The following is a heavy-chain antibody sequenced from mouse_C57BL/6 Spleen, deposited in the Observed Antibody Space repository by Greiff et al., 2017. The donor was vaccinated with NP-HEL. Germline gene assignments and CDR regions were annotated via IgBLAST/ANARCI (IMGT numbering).Heavy chain of an antibody. CDR1: GYTFTEYT. J-gene: IGHJ4*01. CDR3: ARHEEKLSLYAMDY. V-gene: IGHV1-62-2*01. Sequence: VKLMESGAELVKPGASVKLSCKASGYTFTEYTIHWVKQRSGQGLEWIGWFYPGSGSIKYNEKFKDKATLTADKSSSTVYMELSRLTSEDSAVDFWARHEEKLSLYAMDYWGQGTSVTVSS. D-gene: IGHD1-3*01. CDR2: FYPGSGSI.